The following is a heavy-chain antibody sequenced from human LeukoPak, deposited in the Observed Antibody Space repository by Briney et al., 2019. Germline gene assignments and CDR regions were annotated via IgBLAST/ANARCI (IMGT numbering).Heavy chain of an antibody. CDR2: IKSKTDGGTT. J-gene: IGHJ6*02. CDR3: TTDPKEYYYYYGMDV. Sequence: GGSLRLSCAASGFTFSNAWMSWVRQAPGKGLEWVGRIKSKTDGGTTDYAAPVKGRFTISRDDSKNTLYLQMNSLKTEDTAVYYCTTDPKEYYYYYGMDVWGQGTTVTVSS. CDR1: GFTFSNAW. V-gene: IGHV3-15*01.